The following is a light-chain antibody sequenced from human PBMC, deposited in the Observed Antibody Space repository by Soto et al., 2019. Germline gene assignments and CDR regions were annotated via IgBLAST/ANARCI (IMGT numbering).Light chain of an antibody. CDR1: SSNVGSYKL. CDR3: SSYTSSSTLVV. J-gene: IGLJ2*01. V-gene: IGLV2-14*02. CDR2: EVS. Sequence: QSALTQPASVSGSPGQSITISCTGTSSNVGSYKLVSWYQHHPGKAPKLMIFEVSNRPSGVSNRFSGSKSGNTASLTISGLQAEDEADYYCSSYTSSSTLVVFGGGTKLTVL.